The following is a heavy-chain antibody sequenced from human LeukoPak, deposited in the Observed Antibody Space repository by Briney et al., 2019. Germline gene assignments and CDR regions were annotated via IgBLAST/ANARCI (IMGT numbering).Heavy chain of an antibody. CDR2: IYYSGST. V-gene: IGHV4-59*01. D-gene: IGHD4-17*01. J-gene: IGHJ4*02. CDR1: GGSISSYN. CDR3: ARGAFYGDYDY. Sequence: SETLSLTCTVSGGSISSYNWSWIRQPPGKGLEWIGYIYYSGSTNYNPSLKSRVTISVDTSKNQFSLKLSSVTAADTAVYYCARGAFYGDYDYWGQGTLVTVSS.